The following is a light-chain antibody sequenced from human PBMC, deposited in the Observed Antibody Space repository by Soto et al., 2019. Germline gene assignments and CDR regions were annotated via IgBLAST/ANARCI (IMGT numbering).Light chain of an antibody. J-gene: IGLJ2*01. CDR3: SSYASSTVV. CDR2: EVS. V-gene: IGLV2-14*01. Sequence: QSALTQPASVSGSPGQSITIACTGSSGDIDGYNYVSWYQQHPGKAPKLMIYEVSNRPSGVSNRFSGSKSGNTASLTISGLQAEDEAAYYCSSYASSTVVFGGGTKLTVL. CDR1: SGDIDGYNY.